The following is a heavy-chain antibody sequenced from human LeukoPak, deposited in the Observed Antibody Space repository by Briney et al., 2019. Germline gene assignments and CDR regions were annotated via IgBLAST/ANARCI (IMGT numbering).Heavy chain of an antibody. Sequence: SQTPSLTCTVSGGSISSGSYYWSWIRQPAGKGLEWIGRIYTSGSTNYNPSLKSRVTISVDTSKNQFSLKLSSVTAADTAVYYCARVSYCSGGSCYRVSWFDPWGQGTLVTVSS. CDR3: ARVSYCSGGSCYRVSWFDP. J-gene: IGHJ5*02. V-gene: IGHV4-61*02. CDR1: GGSISSGSYY. D-gene: IGHD2-15*01. CDR2: IYTSGST.